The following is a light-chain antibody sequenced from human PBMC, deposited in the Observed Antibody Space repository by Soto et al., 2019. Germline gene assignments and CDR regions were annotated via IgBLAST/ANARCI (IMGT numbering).Light chain of an antibody. CDR1: QSISSSY. V-gene: IGKV3-20*01. Sequence: EIVLTQSPGTLSLSPGERGTLSCRASQSISSSYLAWYQQKPGQAPRLLIYGASSRATGIPDRFSGSGSGTDFTLTISRLEPEDFAVYYFQQYHNAPLTFGGGTKVEIK. J-gene: IGKJ4*01. CDR2: GAS. CDR3: QQYHNAPLT.